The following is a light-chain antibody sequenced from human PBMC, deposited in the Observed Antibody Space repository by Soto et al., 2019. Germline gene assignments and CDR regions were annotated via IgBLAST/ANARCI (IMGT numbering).Light chain of an antibody. J-gene: IGLJ1*01. Sequence: QSALTQPASVSGSPGQSITISCTGTSSDVGGYNYVSWYQHHPGKAPKLMIFEVSNRPSGVSNRFSGSKSGNPASLTISGLQGEGGADYYCTSYTSSSTYVFGTGTKVTVL. CDR3: TSYTSSSTYV. CDR2: EVS. V-gene: IGLV2-14*01. CDR1: SSDVGGYNY.